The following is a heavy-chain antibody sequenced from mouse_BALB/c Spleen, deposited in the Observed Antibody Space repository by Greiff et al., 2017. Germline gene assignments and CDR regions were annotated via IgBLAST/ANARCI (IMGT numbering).Heavy chain of an antibody. Sequence: QVQLKQPGAELVKPGASVKLSCKASGYTFTSYWMHWVKQRPGQGLEWIGEIDPSDSYTNYNQKFKGKATLTVDKSSSTAYMQLSSLTSEDSAVYYCARSRYGDYFDYWGQGTTLTVSS. J-gene: IGHJ2*01. CDR1: GYTFTSYW. CDR2: IDPSDSYT. CDR3: ARSRYGDYFDY. V-gene: IGHV1-69*02. D-gene: IGHD1-1*02.